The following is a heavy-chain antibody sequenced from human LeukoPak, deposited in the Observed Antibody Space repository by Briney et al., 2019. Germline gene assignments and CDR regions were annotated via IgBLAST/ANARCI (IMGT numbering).Heavy chain of an antibody. CDR3: ARISIGRSDGTTSDFDY. Sequence: SETLSLTCTVSGGSISSYYWSWIRQPAGKGLEWIGRICTSGSTNYNPSLKSRVTMSVDTSKNQFSLKLSSVTAADTAVYYCARISIGRSDGTTSDFDYWGQGTLVTVSS. J-gene: IGHJ4*02. CDR2: ICTSGST. D-gene: IGHD1-7*01. V-gene: IGHV4-4*07. CDR1: GGSISSYY.